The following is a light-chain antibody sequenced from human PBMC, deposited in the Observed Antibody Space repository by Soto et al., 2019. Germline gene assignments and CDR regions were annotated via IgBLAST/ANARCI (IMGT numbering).Light chain of an antibody. CDR3: SSYKTSSTVVV. J-gene: IGLJ2*01. CDR1: SSDIGGYNY. CDR2: GVS. Sequence: QSALTQPASVSGSPGQSITISCTGTSSDIGGYNYVSWYQQYPGKAPKLIIFGVSDRPSGVSNRSSGSKSGTTASLTISGLQAEDESDYYCSSYKTSSTVVVFGGGTKLTVL. V-gene: IGLV2-14*01.